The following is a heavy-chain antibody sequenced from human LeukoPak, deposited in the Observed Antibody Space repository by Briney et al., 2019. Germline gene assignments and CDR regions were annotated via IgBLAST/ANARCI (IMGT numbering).Heavy chain of an antibody. Sequence: TGGSLRLSCAASGFTFSSYGMHWVRQAPGKGLEWVAVIWYDGSNKYYADSVKGRFTISRDNSKNTLYLQMNSLRAEDTAVYYCASAPPPPLVVVAADYYYYGMDVWGQGTTVTVSS. D-gene: IGHD2-15*01. CDR3: ASAPPPPLVVVAADYYYYGMDV. V-gene: IGHV3-33*01. CDR1: GFTFSSYG. J-gene: IGHJ6*02. CDR2: IWYDGSNK.